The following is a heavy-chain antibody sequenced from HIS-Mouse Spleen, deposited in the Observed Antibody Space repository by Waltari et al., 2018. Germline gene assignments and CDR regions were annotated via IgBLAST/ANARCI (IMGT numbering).Heavy chain of an antibody. D-gene: IGHD7-27*01. J-gene: IGHJ3*02. Sequence: QVQLVQSGAEVKKPGSSVKVSCKASGGTFSSYAISWVRQAPGQGLEWMGGIIPISGTANTGQKFQGRVTITADESTSTAYMELSSLRSEDTAVYYCARDLRTELGIGADAFDIWGQGTMVTVSS. CDR3: ARDLRTELGIGADAFDI. CDR1: GGTFSSYA. CDR2: IIPISGTA. V-gene: IGHV1-69*01.